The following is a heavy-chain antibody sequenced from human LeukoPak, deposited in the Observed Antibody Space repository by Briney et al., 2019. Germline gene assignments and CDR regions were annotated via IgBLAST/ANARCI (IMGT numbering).Heavy chain of an antibody. CDR1: GFTFSSYA. V-gene: IGHV3-30-3*01. J-gene: IGHJ4*02. D-gene: IGHD2-2*01. CDR2: ISSDGNNK. CDR3: ARDEYLWVVIQLGLFDY. Sequence: GRSLRLSCAASGFTFSSYAMHWVRQAPGKGLEWVAVISSDGNNKYYADSVKGRFTISRDNSKNTLYLKMNSLRAEDTAVYYCARDEYLWVVIQLGLFDYWGQGTLVTVSS.